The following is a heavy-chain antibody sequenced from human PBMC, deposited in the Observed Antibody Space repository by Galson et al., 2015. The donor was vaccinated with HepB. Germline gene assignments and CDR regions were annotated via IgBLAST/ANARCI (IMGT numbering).Heavy chain of an antibody. V-gene: IGHV1-18*04. J-gene: IGHJ4*02. Sequence: SVKVSCKASGYTFTSYGISWVRQAPGQGLEWMGWISAYNGNTNYAQKLQGRVTMTTDTSTSTAYMELRSLRSDDTAVYYCARVGDLVGATGAPVPFDYWGQGTLVTVSS. CDR1: GYTFTSYG. CDR2: ISAYNGNT. D-gene: IGHD1-26*01. CDR3: ARVGDLVGATGAPVPFDY.